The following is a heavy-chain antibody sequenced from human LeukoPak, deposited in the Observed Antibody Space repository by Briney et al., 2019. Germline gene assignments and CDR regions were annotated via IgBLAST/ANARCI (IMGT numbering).Heavy chain of an antibody. D-gene: IGHD6-13*01. CDR1: GFTFSSYS. V-gene: IGHV3-21*01. Sequence: GGSLRLSCAASGFTFSSYSMNWVRQAPGKGPEWVSSISSSSSYIYYADSVKGRFTISRDNAKNSLYLQMNSLRAEDTAVYYCARVRYSSSWYEGTIDYWGQGTLVTVSS. CDR2: ISSSSSYI. CDR3: ARVRYSSSWYEGTIDY. J-gene: IGHJ4*02.